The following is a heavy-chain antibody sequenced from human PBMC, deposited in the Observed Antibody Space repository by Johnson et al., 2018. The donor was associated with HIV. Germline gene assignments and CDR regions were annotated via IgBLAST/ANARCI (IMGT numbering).Heavy chain of an antibody. V-gene: IGHV3-13*01. Sequence: VQLVESGGGLVQPGGSLRLSCAASGFTFSSYDMHWVRQATGKGLEWVSAIGTAGDTYYPGSVKGRFTISRENAKNSLYLQMNSLRAGDTAVYYCARRRPGAAAGGIWGQGTMVTVSS. CDR2: IGTAGDT. J-gene: IGHJ3*02. D-gene: IGHD6-13*01. CDR1: GFTFSSYD. CDR3: ARRRPGAAAGGI.